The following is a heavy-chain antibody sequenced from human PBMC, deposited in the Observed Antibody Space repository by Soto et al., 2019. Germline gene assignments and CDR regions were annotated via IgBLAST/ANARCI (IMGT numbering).Heavy chain of an antibody. Sequence: PGGSLRLSCAASGFTFSNAWMNWVRQAPGKGLEWVGRIKSKTDGGTTDYAAPVKGRFTISRDDSKNTLYLQMSSLKTEDTAVYYCTTLPYFDWSAIVPSDYWGQGTLVTVSS. CDR3: TTLPYFDWSAIVPSDY. CDR1: GFTFSNAW. V-gene: IGHV3-15*07. D-gene: IGHD3-9*01. CDR2: IKSKTDGGTT. J-gene: IGHJ4*02.